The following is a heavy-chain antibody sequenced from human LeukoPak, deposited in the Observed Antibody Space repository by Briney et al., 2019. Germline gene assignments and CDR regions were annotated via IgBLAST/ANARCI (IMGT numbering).Heavy chain of an antibody. CDR3: ARIGYDFWSANYYYYYMDV. CDR2: MNPNSGNT. V-gene: IGHV1-8*03. J-gene: IGHJ6*03. CDR1: GYTFTSYD. Sequence: ASVKVSCKASGYTFTSYDINWVRQATGQGLEWMGWMNPNSGNTGYAQKFQGRVTITRNTSISTAYMELSSLRSEDTAVYYCARIGYDFWSANYYYYYMDVWGKGTTVTVSS. D-gene: IGHD3-3*01.